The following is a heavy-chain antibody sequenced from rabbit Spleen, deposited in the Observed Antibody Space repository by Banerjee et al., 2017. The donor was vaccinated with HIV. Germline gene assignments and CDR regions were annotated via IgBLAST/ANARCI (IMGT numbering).Heavy chain of an antibody. V-gene: IGHV1S40*01. D-gene: IGHD8-1*01. CDR3: ARDAGSSFSSYGMDL. J-gene: IGHJ6*01. Sequence: QSLEESGGDLVKPGASLTLTCTASGVSFSSSSYMCWVRQAPGKGLEWMACIDAGSSGFTYFATWAKGRFTISKTSSTTVTLQMTRLTAADTATYFCARDAGSSFSSYGMDLWGQGTLVTVS. CDR2: IDAGSSGFT. CDR1: GVSFSSSSY.